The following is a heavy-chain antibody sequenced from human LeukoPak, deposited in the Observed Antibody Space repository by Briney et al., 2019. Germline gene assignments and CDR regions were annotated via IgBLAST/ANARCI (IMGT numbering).Heavy chain of an antibody. Sequence: GGSLRLSCAASGFTFSSHSMNWVRQAPGKGLEWVSYISSSGSTIYYADSVKGRFTISRDNSKNTLYLQMNSLRAEDTAVYYCAKGGIVVVVAATLDYWGQGTLVTVSS. V-gene: IGHV3-48*01. CDR1: GFTFSSHS. D-gene: IGHD2-15*01. CDR3: AKGGIVVVVAATLDY. J-gene: IGHJ4*02. CDR2: ISSSGSTI.